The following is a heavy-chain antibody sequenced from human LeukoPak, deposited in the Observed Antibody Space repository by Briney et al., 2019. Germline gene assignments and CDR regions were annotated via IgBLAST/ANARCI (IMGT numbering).Heavy chain of an antibody. J-gene: IGHJ4*02. D-gene: IGHD3-9*01. CDR1: GFTFSSYA. CDR3: AKGDILTGYYPFDY. Sequence: GGSLRLSCAASGFTFSSYAMHWVRQAPGKGLEWVAVISYDGSNKYYADSVKGRFTISRDNSKNTLYLQMNSLRAEDTAVYYCAKGDILTGYYPFDYWGQGTLVTVSS. CDR2: ISYDGSNK. V-gene: IGHV3-30*04.